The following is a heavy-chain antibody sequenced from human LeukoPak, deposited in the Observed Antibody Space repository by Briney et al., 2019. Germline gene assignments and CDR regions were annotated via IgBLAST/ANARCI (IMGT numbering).Heavy chain of an antibody. CDR1: GFTFSSYS. V-gene: IGHV3-23*01. CDR2: ISGSDST. Sequence: GGSLRLSCAASGFTFSSYSMNWVRQAPGKGLEWVSAISGSDSTYYADSVKGRFTISRDNSKNTLYLQMNSLRAEDTAIYYCAKGVRLLEWWILDYWGQGSLVTVSS. J-gene: IGHJ4*02. D-gene: IGHD5-18*01. CDR3: AKGVRLLEWWILDY.